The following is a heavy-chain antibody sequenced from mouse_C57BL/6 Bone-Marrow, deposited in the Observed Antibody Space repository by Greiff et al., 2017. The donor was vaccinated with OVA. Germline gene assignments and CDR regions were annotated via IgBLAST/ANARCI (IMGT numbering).Heavy chain of an antibody. CDR3: ARHGPIYYDDSY. CDR2: ISSGGSYT. J-gene: IGHJ3*01. D-gene: IGHD2-13*01. CDR1: GFTFSSYG. V-gene: IGHV5-6*01. Sequence: EVEVVESGGDLVKPGGSLKLSCAASGFTFSSYGMSWVRQTPDKRLEWVATISSGGSYTYYPDSVKGRFTISRDNAKNTLYLQMSSLKSEDTAMYYCARHGPIYYDDSYWGQGTLVTVSA.